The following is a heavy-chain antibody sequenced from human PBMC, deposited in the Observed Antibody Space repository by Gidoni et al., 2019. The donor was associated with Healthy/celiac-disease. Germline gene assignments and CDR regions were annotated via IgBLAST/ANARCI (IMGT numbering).Heavy chain of an antibody. D-gene: IGHD6-19*01. J-gene: IGHJ4*02. Sequence: QVQLVQSGAEVKKPGASVKVSCKASGYTFPSYYMHWVRQAPGQGLEWMGIINPSGGSTSYAQKFQGRVTMTRDTSTSTVYMELSSLRSEDTAVYYCARLIAVAGAFDYWGQGTLVTVSS. CDR3: ARLIAVAGAFDY. CDR1: GYTFPSYY. V-gene: IGHV1-46*01. CDR2: INPSGGST.